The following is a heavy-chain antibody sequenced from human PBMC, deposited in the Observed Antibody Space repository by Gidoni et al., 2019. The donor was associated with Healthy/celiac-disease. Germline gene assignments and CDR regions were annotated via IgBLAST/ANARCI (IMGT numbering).Heavy chain of an antibody. D-gene: IGHD3-22*01. CDR1: GFTFRSYG. CDR2: ISYDGSNK. J-gene: IGHJ3*02. Sequence: QVQLVESGGGVVQPGRSLSLSCAASGFTFRSYGMHWVRQAPGKGLEWVAVISYDGSNKYYADSVKGRFTISRDNSKNTLYLQMNSLRAEDTAVYYCAKAPLDYYESGYAFDIWGQGTMVTVSS. CDR3: AKAPLDYYESGYAFDI. V-gene: IGHV3-30*18.